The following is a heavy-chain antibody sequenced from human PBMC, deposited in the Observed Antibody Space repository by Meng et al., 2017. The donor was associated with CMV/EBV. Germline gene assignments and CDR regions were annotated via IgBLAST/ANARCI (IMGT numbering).Heavy chain of an antibody. D-gene: IGHD3-9*01. CDR1: GFTFSSYE. Sequence: GESLKISCAASGFTFSSYEMNWVRQAPGKGLEWVSYISSSGSTIYYADSVKGRFTISRDNAKNSLYLQMNSLRAEDTAVYYCARQYYDILTGYYNVIGVFDYWGQGTLVTVSS. V-gene: IGHV3-48*03. J-gene: IGHJ4*02. CDR3: ARQYYDILTGYYNVIGVFDY. CDR2: ISSSGSTI.